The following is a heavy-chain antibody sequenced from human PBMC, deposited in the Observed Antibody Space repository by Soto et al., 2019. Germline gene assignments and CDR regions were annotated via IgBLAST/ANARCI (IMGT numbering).Heavy chain of an antibody. V-gene: IGHV3-9*01. Sequence: EVQLVESGGGLVQPGRSLRLSCAASGFTFDDYAMHWVRQAPGKGLEWVSGISWNSGSIGYADSVKGRFTISRDNAKNSLYLQMNSLSAEDTALYYCAKAKTGYSSGWFDYWGQGTLVTVSS. J-gene: IGHJ4*02. D-gene: IGHD6-19*01. CDR2: ISWNSGSI. CDR1: GFTFDDYA. CDR3: AKAKTGYSSGWFDY.